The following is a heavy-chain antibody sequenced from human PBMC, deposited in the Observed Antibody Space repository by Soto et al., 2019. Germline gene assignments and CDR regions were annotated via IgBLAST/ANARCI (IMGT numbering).Heavy chain of an antibody. J-gene: IGHJ4*02. V-gene: IGHV3-33*01. CDR3: ARDRQGVPPYAGGHY. D-gene: IGHD3-10*01. Sequence: QVQLVESGGGVVQPGNSLRLSCAASGFTFSGHGMHWVRQAPGKGLEWVTFICYDGSRKHYVDSVKGRFTISRDNSRSTLYLQMNSLRAEDTAVYFCARDRQGVPPYAGGHYWGQGTVVTVSS. CDR1: GFTFSGHG. CDR2: ICYDGSRK.